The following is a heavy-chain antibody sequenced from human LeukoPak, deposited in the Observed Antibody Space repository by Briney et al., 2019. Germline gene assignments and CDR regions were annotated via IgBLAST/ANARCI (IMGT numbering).Heavy chain of an antibody. D-gene: IGHD1-7*01. V-gene: IGHV1-2*02. CDR1: GYTFTVTGYY. CDR3: ARVPHRGTIVELPGTILDAFDI. CDR2: INPNSGGT. J-gene: IGHJ3*02. Sequence: GASVKVSCRVSGYTFTVTGYYIHWVRRAPGQGLEWMGWINPNSGGTNYAQRFQGRITMTRDTSISTACMELSSLRSDDTALYYCARVPHRGTIVELPGTILDAFDIWSQGTMVTVSS.